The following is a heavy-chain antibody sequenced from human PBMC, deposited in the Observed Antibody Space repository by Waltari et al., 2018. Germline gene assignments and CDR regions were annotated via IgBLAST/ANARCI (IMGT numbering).Heavy chain of an antibody. Sequence: IGWVRQMPGKGLEWMGIIYPGDSDTRYSPSFQGQVTISADKSISTAYLQWSSLKASDTAMYYCARLEHVMITFGGVIVPDAFDIWGQGTMVTVSS. J-gene: IGHJ3*02. CDR3: ARLEHVMITFGGVIVPDAFDI. D-gene: IGHD3-16*02. CDR2: IYPGDSDT. V-gene: IGHV5-51*01.